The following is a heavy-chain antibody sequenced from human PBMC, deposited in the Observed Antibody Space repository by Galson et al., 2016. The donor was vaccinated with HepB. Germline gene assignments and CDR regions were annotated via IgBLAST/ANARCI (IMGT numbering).Heavy chain of an antibody. CDR1: GYTFTSYD. J-gene: IGHJ6*02. CDR2: MNPNSANT. V-gene: IGHV1-8*01. CDR3: ARAGGTYYLYYYYYGMDV. Sequence: SVKVSCKASGYTFTSYDINWVRQATGQGLEWMGWMNPNSANTAYAQKFQGRVTMTRNTSISTAYMELSSLRSEDTAVYYCARAGGTYYLYYYYYGMDVWGQGTTVTVSS. D-gene: IGHD1-26*01.